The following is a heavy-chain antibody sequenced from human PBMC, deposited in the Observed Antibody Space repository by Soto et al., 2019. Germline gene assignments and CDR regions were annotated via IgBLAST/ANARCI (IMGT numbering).Heavy chain of an antibody. CDR2: IIPIFGTA. J-gene: IGHJ6*02. CDR3: ASRIAVAGAYYYYGMDV. V-gene: IGHV1-69*13. CDR1: GGTFSSYA. D-gene: IGHD6-19*01. Sequence: SVKVSCKASGGTFSSYAISWVRQAPGQGLEWMGGIIPIFGTANYAQKFQGRVTITADESTSTAYMELSSLRSEDTAVYYCASRIAVAGAYYYYGMDVWGQGTTVTVSS.